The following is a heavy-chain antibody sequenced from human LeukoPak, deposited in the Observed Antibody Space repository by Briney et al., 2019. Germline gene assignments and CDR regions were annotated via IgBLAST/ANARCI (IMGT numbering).Heavy chain of an antibody. Sequence: GGSLRLSCAASGFTFDDYGMSWVRQAPGKGLEWVSGINWNGGSTGYADSVKGRFTISRDNAKNSLYLQMNSLRAEDTALYYCARECQVGSGYYYAPFWRAFDIWGQGTMVTVSS. V-gene: IGHV3-20*04. CDR1: GFTFDDYG. CDR2: INWNGGST. J-gene: IGHJ3*02. D-gene: IGHD3-22*01. CDR3: ARECQVGSGYYYAPFWRAFDI.